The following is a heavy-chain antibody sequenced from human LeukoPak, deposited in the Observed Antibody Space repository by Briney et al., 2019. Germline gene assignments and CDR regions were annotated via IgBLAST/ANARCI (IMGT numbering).Heavy chain of an antibody. CDR1: GGSFSGYY. J-gene: IGHJ5*02. D-gene: IGHD6-13*01. CDR3: ARQGGSSWYPPSNWFDP. CDR2: INHSGST. Sequence: SETLSLTCAVYGGSFSGYYWSWIRQPPGKGLEWIGEINHSGSTNYNPSLKSRVTISVDTSKNQFSLKLSSVTAADTAVYYCARQGGSSWYPPSNWFDPWGQGTLVTVSS. V-gene: IGHV4-34*01.